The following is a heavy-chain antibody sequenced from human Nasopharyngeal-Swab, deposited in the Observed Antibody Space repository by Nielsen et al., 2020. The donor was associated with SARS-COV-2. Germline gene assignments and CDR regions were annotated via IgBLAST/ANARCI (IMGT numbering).Heavy chain of an antibody. Sequence: GESLKISCAASGFSLTNYGMHWVRQAPGKGLEWVAILWHDESDQEYADSVRGRFTIYRDTSKNTLYLQMNSLRAEDTAVYYCARESVVTGMDDATDIWGQGTMVTVS. J-gene: IGHJ3*02. CDR1: GFSLTNYG. CDR3: ARESVVTGMDDATDI. CDR2: LWHDESDQ. D-gene: IGHD2-21*02. V-gene: IGHV3-33*01.